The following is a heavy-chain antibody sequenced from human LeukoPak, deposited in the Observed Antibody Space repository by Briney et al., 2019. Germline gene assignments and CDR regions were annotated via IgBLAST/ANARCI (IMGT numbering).Heavy chain of an antibody. D-gene: IGHD7-27*01. CDR1: GYTFTSYG. CDR3: AREFANWGPGNY. V-gene: IGHV1-18*01. Sequence: GASVKVSCKASGYTFTSYGISWVRQAPGQGLEWMGWISAYNGNTNYAQKFQGRVTMTRDTSISTAYMELSRLRSDDTAVYYCAREFANWGPGNYWGQGTLVTVSS. CDR2: ISAYNGNT. J-gene: IGHJ4*02.